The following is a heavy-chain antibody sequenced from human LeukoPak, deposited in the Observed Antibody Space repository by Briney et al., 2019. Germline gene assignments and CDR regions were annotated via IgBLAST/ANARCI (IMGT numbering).Heavy chain of an antibody. J-gene: IGHJ4*02. CDR2: IWYDGSNK. V-gene: IGHV3-30*02. Sequence: GGSLRLSCVASGFTFSSYGMHWVRQAPGKGLEWVAVIWYDGSNKYYADSVKGRFTISRDNSKNTLYLQMNSLRAEDTAVYYCAKSFSGYSFDYWGQGTLVTVSS. CDR3: AKSFSGYSFDY. D-gene: IGHD3-3*01. CDR1: GFTFSSYG.